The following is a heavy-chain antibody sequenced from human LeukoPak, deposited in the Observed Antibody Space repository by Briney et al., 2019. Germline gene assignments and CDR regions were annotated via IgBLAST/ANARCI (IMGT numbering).Heavy chain of an antibody. V-gene: IGHV1-18*04. D-gene: IGHD3-22*01. CDR2: ISAYNGNT. CDR3: ARDYYYDSRFFDY. Sequence: ASVKVSCKASGYTFTSYYMHWVRQAPGQGLEWMGWISAYNGNTNYAQKLQGRVTMTTDTSTSTAYMELRSLRSDDTAVYYCARDYYYDSRFFDYWGQGTLVTVSS. J-gene: IGHJ4*02. CDR1: GYTFTSYY.